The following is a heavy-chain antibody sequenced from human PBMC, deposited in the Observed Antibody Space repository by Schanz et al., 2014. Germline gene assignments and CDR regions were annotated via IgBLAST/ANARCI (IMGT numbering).Heavy chain of an antibody. CDR3: TSEWYYFDY. V-gene: IGHV4-59*02. Sequence: QVQLQESGPGLVKPSETLSLTCTVSGDSVNSNYWNWIRQSPGRGLECIGYFYTPGSTNYNPSLERRVTMSVDTSKNQFSLNAGSVTADVSARNNYTSEWYYFDYWGQGVLVTVSS. CDR1: GDSVNSNY. J-gene: IGHJ4*02. D-gene: IGHD1-1*01. CDR2: FYTPGST.